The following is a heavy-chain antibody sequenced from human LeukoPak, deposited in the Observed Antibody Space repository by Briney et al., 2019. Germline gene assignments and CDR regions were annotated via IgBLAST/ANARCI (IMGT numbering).Heavy chain of an antibody. CDR3: ARDLHGGGDS. J-gene: IGHJ4*02. V-gene: IGHV3-53*01. CDR1: GFTVRSNY. D-gene: IGHD4-23*01. Sequence: GGSLRLSCAASGFTVRSNYMNWVRQAPGKGLEWVSVIYGGDDTYYAASVKGRFTISRDNSRNTLYLQMNSLRAVDTAVYYCARDLHGGGDSWGQGTLVTVSS. CDR2: IYGGDDT.